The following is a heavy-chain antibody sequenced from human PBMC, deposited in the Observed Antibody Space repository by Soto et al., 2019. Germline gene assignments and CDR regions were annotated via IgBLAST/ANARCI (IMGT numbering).Heavy chain of an antibody. D-gene: IGHD2-15*01. V-gene: IGHV1-3*01. CDR2: INVGNDKT. Sequence: ASVKGSCKASGYTFINYVIHWVRQAPGQRLEWMGWINVGNDKTKYSQKFQGRVTITRDTSASTAYLELSSLRSEDTAVYYCARDCNGGRCYSRPYDAFYIWVQGTVVTVS. J-gene: IGHJ3*02. CDR3: ARDCNGGRCYSRPYDAFYI. CDR1: GYTFINYV.